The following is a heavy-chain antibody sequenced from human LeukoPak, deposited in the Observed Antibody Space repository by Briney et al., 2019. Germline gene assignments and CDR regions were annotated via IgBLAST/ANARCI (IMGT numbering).Heavy chain of an antibody. CDR1: GFTFSSYG. Sequence: GGSLRLSCAASGFTFSSYGMHWVRQAPGKGLEWVAFIRSDESNKYYADSVKGRFTISRDNSKNTLYLQMNSLRAEDTAVYYCAKDIRRDGYNSNPDYWGQGTLVTVSS. CDR3: AKDIRRDGYNSNPDY. V-gene: IGHV3-30*02. J-gene: IGHJ4*02. CDR2: IRSDESNK. D-gene: IGHD5-24*01.